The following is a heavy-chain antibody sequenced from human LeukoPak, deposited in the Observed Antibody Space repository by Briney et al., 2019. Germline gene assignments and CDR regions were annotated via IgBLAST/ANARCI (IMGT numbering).Heavy chain of an antibody. D-gene: IGHD5-18*01. V-gene: IGHV4-34*01. CDR1: GESFSGYY. Sequence: SETLSLTCAVYGESFSGYYWSWIRQPPGKGLEWIGEINHSGSTNYNPSLKSRVTISVDTSKKQFSLKLSSVTAADTAVYYRARGKRRGYSYYYYCMDGWGQGTTVTVPS. J-gene: IGHJ6*02. CDR3: ARGKRRGYSYYYYCMDG. CDR2: INHSGST.